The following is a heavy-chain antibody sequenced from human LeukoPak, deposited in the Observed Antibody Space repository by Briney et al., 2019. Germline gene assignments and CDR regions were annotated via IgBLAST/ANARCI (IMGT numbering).Heavy chain of an antibody. J-gene: IGHJ4*02. Sequence: GGSLRLSCAASGFTFDDYGMSWVRQAPGKGLEWVSGINWNGGSTGYADSVKGRFTISRDNAKNSLYLQMNSLRAEDTAVYYCAGYPGIAAAGLYFDYWGQGTLVTVSS. CDR3: AGYPGIAAAGLYFDY. V-gene: IGHV3-20*04. CDR2: INWNGGST. CDR1: GFTFDDYG. D-gene: IGHD6-13*01.